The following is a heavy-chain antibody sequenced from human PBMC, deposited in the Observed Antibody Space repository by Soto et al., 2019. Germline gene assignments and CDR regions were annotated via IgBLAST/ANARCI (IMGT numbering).Heavy chain of an antibody. D-gene: IGHD3-22*01. CDR1: GFTFSRYS. J-gene: IGHJ4*02. CDR2: GSNE. CDR3: ARDYFDSGGFYSDLLGF. V-gene: IGHV3-30-3*01. Sequence: VTLVESGGGVVQPGTSLRLSCAASGFTFSRYSLHWVRQAPGKGLEWVAGSNEYYADSVKGRFTISRDNSKAMLYLQMNNLRAEDTAVYYCARDYFDSGGFYSDLLGFWGQGTLVTVPS.